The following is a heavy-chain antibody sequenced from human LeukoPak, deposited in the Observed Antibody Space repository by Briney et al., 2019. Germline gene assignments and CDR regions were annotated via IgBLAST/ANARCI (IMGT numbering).Heavy chain of an antibody. D-gene: IGHD1-26*01. Sequence: PSETPSLTSAVSGGSTSSSSYYWGWIRQPPGEWLGWIGSIYYSGSTYYNPSLKSRVTISVDTSKNQFSLKLSSVTAADTAVYCCARRPIVGATRYWGEGSLVTVSS. CDR1: GGSTSSSSYY. V-gene: IGHV4-39*01. J-gene: IGHJ4*02. CDR3: ARRPIVGATRY. CDR2: IYYSGST.